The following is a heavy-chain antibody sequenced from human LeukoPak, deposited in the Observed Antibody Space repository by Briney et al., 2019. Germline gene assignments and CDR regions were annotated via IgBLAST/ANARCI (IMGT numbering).Heavy chain of an antibody. CDR1: GVSFNDYY. J-gene: IGHJ4*02. V-gene: IGHV4-34*01. CDR3: TRMTTGHDY. CDR2: INHSGYT. Sequence: LETLSLTCAVSGVSFNDYYWSWVRQTPGKGLEWIGEINHSGYTNDSPSLKSRVTLSIDTSRKQFSLNLRSVTVADSGIYYCTRMTTGHDYWGQGTLVTVPS. D-gene: IGHD4-17*01.